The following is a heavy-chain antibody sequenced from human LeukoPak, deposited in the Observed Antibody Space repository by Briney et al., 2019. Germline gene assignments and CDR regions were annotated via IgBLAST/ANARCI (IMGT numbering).Heavy chain of an antibody. CDR3: AREGPRGNSQFDY. CDR2: IWYDGSNK. V-gene: IGHV3-33*01. CDR1: GFTFSSYG. Sequence: GGSLRLSCAASGFTFSSYGMHWVRQAPGKGLEWVALIWYDGSNKYYADSVRGRFTISRDNSKNTLYLQMNSLRAEDTAIYYCAREGPRGNSQFDYWGQGTLVTVSS. J-gene: IGHJ4*02. D-gene: IGHD4-23*01.